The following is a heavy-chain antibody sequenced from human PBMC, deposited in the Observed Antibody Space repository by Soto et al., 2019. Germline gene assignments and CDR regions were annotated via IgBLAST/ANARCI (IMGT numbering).Heavy chain of an antibody. CDR1: GYTCVDYD. D-gene: IGHD3-22*01. Sequence: ASVKVSCKTSGYTCVDYDINWVRQASGQGLEWMGWMNPNTGNAVFAQKFQGRVTMTRNASISTAYMEMNSLRTEDTAVYYCARDLRYYDSSGYSGDYSYYYGMDVWGQGTTVTVSS. V-gene: IGHV1-8*01. CDR3: ARDLRYYDSSGYSGDYSYYYGMDV. CDR2: MNPNTGNA. J-gene: IGHJ6*02.